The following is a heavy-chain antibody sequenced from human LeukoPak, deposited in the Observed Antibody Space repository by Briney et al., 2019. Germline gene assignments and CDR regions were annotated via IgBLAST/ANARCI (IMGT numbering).Heavy chain of an antibody. CDR1: GYTFTRYY. CDR2: INPNSGGT. D-gene: IGHD2-2*01. V-gene: IGHV1-2*02. J-gene: IGHJ5*02. CDR3: ARGTRGWYQLRWFDP. Sequence: GASVKVSCKASGYTFTRYYMHWVRQAPGQGLEWMGWINPNSGGTNYAQKFQGRVTMTRDTSISTAYMELSRLRSDDTAVYYCARGTRGWYQLRWFDPWGQGTLVTVSS.